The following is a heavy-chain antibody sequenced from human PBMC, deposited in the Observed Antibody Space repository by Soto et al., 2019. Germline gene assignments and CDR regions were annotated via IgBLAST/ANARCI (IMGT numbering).Heavy chain of an antibody. Sequence: NPSETLSLTCTVSGSSINSSGYYWGWIRQPPGKGLEWIGSMFYGVSTYYNPSLKSRVTVSVDTSKNQFSLNLRSVTAADTAVYYCARRPSRHLVDYWGQETLVTVSS. CDR2: MFYGVST. J-gene: IGHJ4*02. V-gene: IGHV4-39*01. CDR3: ARRPSRHLVDY. D-gene: IGHD3-3*02. CDR1: GSSINSSGYY.